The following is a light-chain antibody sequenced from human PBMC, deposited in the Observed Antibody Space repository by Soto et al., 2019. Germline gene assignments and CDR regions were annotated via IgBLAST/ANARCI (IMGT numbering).Light chain of an antibody. J-gene: IGKJ5*01. CDR1: QSISSW. CDR3: QQLNSYPIT. CDR2: DSS. V-gene: IGKV1-5*01. Sequence: DIQMTQSPSTLSASVGDRVTITCRASQSISSWLAWYQQKPGRAPKLLIYDSSSLESGVPSRFSGSGSGTEFTLTISSLQPEDFATYYCQQLNSYPITFGQGTRLEIK.